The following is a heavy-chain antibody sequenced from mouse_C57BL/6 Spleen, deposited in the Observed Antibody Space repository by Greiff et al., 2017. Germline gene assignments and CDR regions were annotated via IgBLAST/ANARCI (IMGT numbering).Heavy chain of an antibody. V-gene: IGHV3-6*01. Sequence: EVKLQESGPGLVKPSQSLSLTCSVTGYSITSGYYWNWIRQFPGNKLEWMGYISYDGSNNYNPSLKNRISITRDTSKNQFFLKLNSVTTEDTATYYCARRAFVATVVESFYAMDYWGQGTSVTVSS. CDR2: ISYDGSN. CDR3: ARRAFVATVVESFYAMDY. CDR1: GYSITSGYY. D-gene: IGHD1-1*01. J-gene: IGHJ4*01.